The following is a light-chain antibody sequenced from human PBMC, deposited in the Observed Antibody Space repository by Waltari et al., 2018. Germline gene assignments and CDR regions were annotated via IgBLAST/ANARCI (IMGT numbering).Light chain of an antibody. CDR3: QQSDSLPLT. J-gene: IGKJ4*01. CDR2: VVS. CDR1: QTINKY. Sequence: DIHMTQSPSSLSASVGDRVTITCRASQTINKYLNWYQQKPGKAPKVLISVVSYLHTGVPSRFSGSGSGTDFTLTISSLQPEDFATYCCQQSDSLPLTFGGGTKVEIK. V-gene: IGKV1-39*01.